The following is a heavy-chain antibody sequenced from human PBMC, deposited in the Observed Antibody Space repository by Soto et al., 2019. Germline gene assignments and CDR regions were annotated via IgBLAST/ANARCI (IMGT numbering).Heavy chain of an antibody. V-gene: IGHV1-46*03. Sequence: ASVKVSCKASGYTFTSYYMHWVRQAPGQGLEWMGIINPSGGSTSYAQKFQGRVTMTRDTSTSTVYMELSSLRSEDTAVYYCARDLVVRGVINYXMDGWAQRTTVTVSS. J-gene: IGHJ6*02. CDR3: ARDLVVRGVINYXMDG. CDR2: INPSGGST. D-gene: IGHD3-10*01. CDR1: GYTFTSYY.